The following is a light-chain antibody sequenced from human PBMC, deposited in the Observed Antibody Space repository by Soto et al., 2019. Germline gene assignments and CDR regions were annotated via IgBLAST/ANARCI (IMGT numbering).Light chain of an antibody. Sequence: EIVMTQSPATLSVSPGERATLSCRASQSVSILLAWYQQRPGQAPRPLIYDGSKRAAGVPDRISGDGSGTDYTLTISSLEPEDFAVYYCQQRTRWPMTFGQGTRLEI. V-gene: IGKV3-11*01. CDR3: QQRTRWPMT. J-gene: IGKJ5*01. CDR2: DGS. CDR1: QSVSIL.